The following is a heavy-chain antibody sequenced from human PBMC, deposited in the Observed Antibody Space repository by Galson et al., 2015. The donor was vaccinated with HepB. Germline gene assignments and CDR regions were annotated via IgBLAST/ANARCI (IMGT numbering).Heavy chain of an antibody. CDR3: MRDRPTEYYYDSYGYAYYFDY. CDR2: ISGFGENT. J-gene: IGHJ4*02. Sequence: SLRLSCAASGFTFFTSAMSWVRQAPGKGLEWVSTISGFGENTYYADSVKGRFTISRDNSKNTLYLQMNSLRAEDTAVYYCMRDRPTEYYYDSYGYAYYFDYWGQGTLVTVSS. D-gene: IGHD3-22*01. V-gene: IGHV3-23*01. CDR1: GFTFFTSA.